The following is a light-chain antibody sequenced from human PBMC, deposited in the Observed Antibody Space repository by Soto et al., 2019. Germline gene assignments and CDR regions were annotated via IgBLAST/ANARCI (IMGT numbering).Light chain of an antibody. V-gene: IGKV3-20*01. CDR2: GPS. CDR3: QQYGSSPPT. CDR1: QSITYGY. J-gene: IGKJ1*01. Sequence: IVLTQSPVTLSLSPCERATLSCRSSQSITYGYLACYQHKPGQAPRLLIFGPSSRASGIPDRFSGGGSGTDFSLTISRLEPEDFAVYFCQQYGSSPPTFGQGTKVDIK.